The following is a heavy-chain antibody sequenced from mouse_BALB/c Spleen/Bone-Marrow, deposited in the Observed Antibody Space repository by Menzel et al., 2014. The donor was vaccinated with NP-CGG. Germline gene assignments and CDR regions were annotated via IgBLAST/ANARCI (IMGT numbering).Heavy chain of an antibody. CDR3: AYYRYDVNY. CDR2: IAPGSGST. D-gene: IGHD2-14*01. CDR1: GYTFTSYW. J-gene: IGHJ2*01. Sequence: DLVKPGASVKLSCKASGYTFTSYWXNWIKQRPGQGLEWIGRIAPGSGSTYYNGMFKGKAILTVDTSSSTAYIQLSSLSPEDSAVYFCAYYRYDVNYWGQGTTLTVSS. V-gene: IGHV1S41*01.